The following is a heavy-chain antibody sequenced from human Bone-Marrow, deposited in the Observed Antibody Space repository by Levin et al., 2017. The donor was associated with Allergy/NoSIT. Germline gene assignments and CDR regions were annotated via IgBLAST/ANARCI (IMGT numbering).Heavy chain of an antibody. CDR1: GFTFGNAW. V-gene: IGHV3-15*01. Sequence: GGSLRLSCVASGFTFGNAWMNWVRQAPGKGLQWVGRIKGKTDGGSTDYAAPVNGSFTISRDDSKKTLYLQINSLKTEDTAIYYCTTRSHWGQGTLVTVVS. CDR3: TTRSH. CDR2: IKGKTDGGST. J-gene: IGHJ4*02.